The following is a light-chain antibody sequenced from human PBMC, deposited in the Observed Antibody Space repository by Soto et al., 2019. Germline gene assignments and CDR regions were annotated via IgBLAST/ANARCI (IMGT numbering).Light chain of an antibody. Sequence: IQMTQSPSSVSASVGERVAISFRASQGIDSWLGWYQQKPGKAPKLLILGASNLQGGVPSRFRGSGSGTNFTLTITNLQSEDFATYFCQQAYKFPITFGQGTRLEIK. CDR3: QQAYKFPIT. V-gene: IGKV1-12*01. CDR2: GAS. CDR1: QGIDSW. J-gene: IGKJ5*01.